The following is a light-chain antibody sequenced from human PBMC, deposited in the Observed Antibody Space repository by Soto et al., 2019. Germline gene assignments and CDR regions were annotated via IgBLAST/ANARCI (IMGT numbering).Light chain of an antibody. Sequence: QSALTQPASVSGSPGQSITISCTGTSSDVGGYNYVSWYQQHPGKVPKLMIFVVSSRPSGVSNRFSGSKSGNTASLTISGLQAEDEADYYCSSYTSSNTQVFGGGTKVTVL. V-gene: IGLV2-14*01. CDR2: VVS. J-gene: IGLJ2*01. CDR1: SSDVGGYNY. CDR3: SSYTSSNTQV.